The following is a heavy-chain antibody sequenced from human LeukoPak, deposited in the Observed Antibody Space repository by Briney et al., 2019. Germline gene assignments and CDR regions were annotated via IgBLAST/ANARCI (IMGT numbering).Heavy chain of an antibody. CDR3: ARDFRSKSSGYSYFDY. CDR2: ISSNGAGT. D-gene: IGHD6-19*01. Sequence: GGSLRLSCSASGFSFSGNAMHWVRQAPGKGLEYVSAISSNGAGTYYVDSVKGRFTISRDNAKNSLYLQMNSLRAADTAMYYCARDFRSKSSGYSYFDYWGQGALLTVSS. V-gene: IGHV3-64*04. J-gene: IGHJ4*02. CDR1: GFSFSGNA.